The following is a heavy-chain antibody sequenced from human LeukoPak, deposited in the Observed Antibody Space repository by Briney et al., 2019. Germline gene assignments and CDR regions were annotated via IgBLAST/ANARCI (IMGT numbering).Heavy chain of an antibody. CDR1: GYTFTSYG. V-gene: IGHV1-18*01. CDR2: ISAYNGNT. Sequence: GASVKVSCKASGYTFTSYGISWVRQAPGQGLEWMGWISAYNGNTNYAQKLQGRVTMTTDTSTSTAYMELRSLRSDDTAVYYCARDVTLHTRYCYYYYMDVWGKGTTVTVSS. D-gene: IGHD5-24*01. J-gene: IGHJ6*03. CDR3: ARDVTLHTRYCYYYYMDV.